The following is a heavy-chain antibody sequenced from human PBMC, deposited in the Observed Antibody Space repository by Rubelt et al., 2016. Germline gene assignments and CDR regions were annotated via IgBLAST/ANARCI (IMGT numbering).Heavy chain of an antibody. CDR3: ARGDIVATLYGMDV. V-gene: IGHV1-3*01. CDR2: INAGNGNT. J-gene: IGHJ6*02. CDR1: YTFTSYA. D-gene: IGHD5-12*01. Sequence: YTFTSYAMHWVRQAPGQRLEWMGWINAGNGNTKYSQKFQGRVTMTRDTSTSTVYMELSSLRSEDTAVYYCARGDIVATLYGMDVWGQGTTVTVSS.